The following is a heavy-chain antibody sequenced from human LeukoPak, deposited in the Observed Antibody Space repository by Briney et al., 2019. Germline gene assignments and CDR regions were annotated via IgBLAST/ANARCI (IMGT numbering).Heavy chain of an antibody. Sequence: ASVKVSCKASGYTFTSYDINWVRQAPGQGLEWMGWISAYNGNTNYAQKLQGRVTMTTDTSTSTAYMELRSLRSDDTAVYYCARDIVVVPAAIPIFYYYGMDVWGQGTTVTVSS. CDR3: ARDIVVVPAAIPIFYYYGMDV. V-gene: IGHV1-18*01. CDR1: GYTFTSYD. J-gene: IGHJ6*02. CDR2: ISAYNGNT. D-gene: IGHD2-2*02.